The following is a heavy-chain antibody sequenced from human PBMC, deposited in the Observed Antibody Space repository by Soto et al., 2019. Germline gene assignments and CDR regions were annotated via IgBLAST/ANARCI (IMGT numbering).Heavy chain of an antibody. J-gene: IGHJ4*02. Sequence: EVLLVESGGGLVQPGGSLKLSCAASGFVFKDSSIHWVRQASGKGLEWIGSIRDRAYNYATAYAASVKGRFTISRDDSNNMAYLQMNGLETEDTAIYYCTRLISAAQDYWGQGTLVTVSS. CDR1: GFVFKDSS. CDR2: IRDRAYNYAT. D-gene: IGHD3-10*01. V-gene: IGHV3-73*01. CDR3: TRLISAAQDY.